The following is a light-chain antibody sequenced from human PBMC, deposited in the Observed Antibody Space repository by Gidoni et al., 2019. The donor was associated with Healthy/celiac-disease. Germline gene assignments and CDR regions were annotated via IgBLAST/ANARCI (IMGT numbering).Light chain of an antibody. CDR3: QVWDSSSDHYV. J-gene: IGLJ1*01. Sequence: SYVLPQPPSQSVATGKTARITCGGNNIGSKSVHWYQQKPGQAPVLVIYYDSDRPSGIPERFSGSNSGNTATLTISRVEAGDEADYYCQVWDSSSDHYVFGTGTKVTVL. CDR1: NIGSKS. CDR2: YDS. V-gene: IGLV3-21*04.